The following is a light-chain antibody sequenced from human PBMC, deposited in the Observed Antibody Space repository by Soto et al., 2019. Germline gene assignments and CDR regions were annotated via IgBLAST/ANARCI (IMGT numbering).Light chain of an antibody. J-gene: IGLJ1*01. CDR2: EVS. V-gene: IGLV2-14*01. CDR3: SSCTSSSTLYV. Sequence: QSALTQPASVSGSPGQSITISCTGTSSDIGGYNYVSWYQQNPGKAPKLMIYEVSDRPSGVSNRFSGSKSGNTASLTISGLQAEDEADYYCSSCTSSSTLYVFGTGTKVTVL. CDR1: SSDIGGYNY.